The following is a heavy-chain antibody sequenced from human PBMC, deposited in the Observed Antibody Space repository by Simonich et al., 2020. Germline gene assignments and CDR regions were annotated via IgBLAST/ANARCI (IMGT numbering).Heavy chain of an antibody. CDR1: GYTFTGYY. D-gene: IGHD1-26*01. Sequence: QVQLVQSGAEVKKPGASVKVSCKASGYTFTGYYMHWVRQAPGKGLEWMGRFNPNRGGTKNAQKFQGRVTMTRDTSISTAYMELSRLRSDDTAVYYCARVPPTSGSYYYYYYYMDVWGKGTTVTVSS. V-gene: IGHV1-2*02. CDR2: FNPNRGGT. CDR3: ARVPPTSGSYYYYYYYMDV. J-gene: IGHJ6*03.